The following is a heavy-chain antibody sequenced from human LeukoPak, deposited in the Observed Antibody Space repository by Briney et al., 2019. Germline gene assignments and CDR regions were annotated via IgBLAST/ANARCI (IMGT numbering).Heavy chain of an antibody. CDR2: IYYSGST. V-gene: IGHV4-39*07. CDR1: GGSISSSSYY. D-gene: IGHD6-6*01. J-gene: IGHJ4*02. Sequence: SETLSLTCTVSGGSISSSSYYWGWIRQPPGKGLEWIGSIYYSGSTYYNPSLKSRVTISVDTSKNQFSLKLSSVTAADTAVYYCARGVSARPHYWGQGTLVTVSS. CDR3: ARGVSARPHY.